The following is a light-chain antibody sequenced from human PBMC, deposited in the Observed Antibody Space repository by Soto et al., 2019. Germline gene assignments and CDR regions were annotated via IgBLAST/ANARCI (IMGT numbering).Light chain of an antibody. CDR2: GAS. J-gene: IGKJ5*01. CDR3: QQYAISPRT. Sequence: EAVLTQSPDTLSLSPGERATLSCSASQSLSSDLAWYQQRPVQAPSHLAWYQQRPGQAPRRLIYGASNTANGIPDRFSGSGSGTAFTRTISRLAPEDFAVYYCQQYAISPRTFGQGTRLEIK. CDR1: QSLSSDLAWYQQRPVQAPSH. V-gene: IGKV3-20*01.